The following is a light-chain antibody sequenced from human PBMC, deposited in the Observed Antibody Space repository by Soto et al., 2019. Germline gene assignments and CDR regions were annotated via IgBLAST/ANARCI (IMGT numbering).Light chain of an antibody. CDR1: QSVSSY. CDR2: KAS. CDR3: QQYNGYFYT. Sequence: IQVTQSPSTLSASVGDTVTITCRASQSVSSYLAWHQQKPGEAPKLLIYKASNLEAEVPSRFSGSGSGTEFTLTLSSLQPDDFATYYCQQYNGYFYTFGQGTQLEIK. J-gene: IGKJ2*01. V-gene: IGKV1-5*03.